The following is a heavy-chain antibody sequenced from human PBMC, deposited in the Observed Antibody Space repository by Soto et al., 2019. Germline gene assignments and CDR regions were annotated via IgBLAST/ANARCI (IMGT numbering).Heavy chain of an antibody. CDR3: ARGAIHGSSWYSWFYP. CDR2: IIPLFGTT. D-gene: IGHD6-13*01. CDR1: GGTFSTYS. Sequence: QVQLVQSGAEVRLPGSSVKVSCKASGGTFSTYSINWVRQAPGQGLEWMGGIIPLFGTTNYAQKFKGRVTISADESTSTAYMELSSLRAEDAAVYYCARGAIHGSSWYSWFYPWGQGTLVTVSS. J-gene: IGHJ5*02. V-gene: IGHV1-69*01.